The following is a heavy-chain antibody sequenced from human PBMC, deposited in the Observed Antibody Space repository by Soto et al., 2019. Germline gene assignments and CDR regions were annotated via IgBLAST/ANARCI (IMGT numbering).Heavy chain of an antibody. J-gene: IGHJ4*02. CDR2: IYHRGNT. Sequence: SETLSLTCDVSGGSISSSGYSWNWIRQPPGKGLEWIGYIYHRGNTSYNPSLKSRVTLSLDRSTNQFSLKLNSVTAADTAVYYCARYRREAVAGYTLDNWGQGILVTVS. V-gene: IGHV4-30-2*01. CDR1: GGSISSSGYS. D-gene: IGHD6-13*01. CDR3: ARYRREAVAGYTLDN.